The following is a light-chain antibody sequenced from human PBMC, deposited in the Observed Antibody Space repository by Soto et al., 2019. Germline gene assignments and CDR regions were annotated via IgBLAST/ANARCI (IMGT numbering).Light chain of an antibody. CDR2: SNT. Sequence: QAVVTQPPSVSGAPGQTVTISCTGSSSNIGAHFDVHWYQQLPGTAPRLLIYSNTNRPSGVPDRFSGSKSGTSASLAITGLQVEDEADYYCQSYDRSLSGWVFGGGTKLTVL. CDR1: SSNIGAHFD. V-gene: IGLV1-40*01. CDR3: QSYDRSLSGWV. J-gene: IGLJ3*02.